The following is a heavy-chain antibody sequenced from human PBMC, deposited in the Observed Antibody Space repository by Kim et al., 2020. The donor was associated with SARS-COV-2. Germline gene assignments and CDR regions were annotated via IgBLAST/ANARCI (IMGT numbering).Heavy chain of an antibody. V-gene: IGHV3-23*01. D-gene: IGHD6-13*01. Sequence: VKGRFTITRDKSKNKLYLQMNSLRAEDTAVYYCAKKSAAAAGYYYGMDVWGQGTTVTVSS. J-gene: IGHJ6*02. CDR3: AKKSAAAAGYYYGMDV.